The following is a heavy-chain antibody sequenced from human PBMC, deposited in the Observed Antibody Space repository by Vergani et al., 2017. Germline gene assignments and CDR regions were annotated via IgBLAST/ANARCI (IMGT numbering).Heavy chain of an antibody. V-gene: IGHV1-69*09. CDR3: ASAMTTVTTLFRYYFDY. J-gene: IGHJ4*02. CDR2: INPILGIA. Sequence: QVQVVQSGAEVKKSGASVKVSCKTSGYTFSNYYMHWVRQAPGQGLEWMGIINPILGIANYAQKFQGRVTITADKSTSTAYMELSSLRSEDTAVYYCASAMTTVTTLFRYYFDYWGQGTLVTVSS. D-gene: IGHD4-17*01. CDR1: GYTFSNYY.